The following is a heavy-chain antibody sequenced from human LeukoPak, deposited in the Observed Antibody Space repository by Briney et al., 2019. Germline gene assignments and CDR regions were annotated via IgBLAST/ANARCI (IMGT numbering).Heavy chain of an antibody. D-gene: IGHD2-2*01. CDR3: ARGRGCSSMSCYPDY. J-gene: IGHJ4*02. CDR1: GFTFSSYA. V-gene: IGHV3-23*01. Sequence: GGSLRLSCIASGFTFSSYAMSWVRQAPGKGLEWVSIVTYSGGSTFYADSVKGRFTISRDNSKNTLYLQMNSLRADDTAVYYCARGRGCSSMSCYPDYWGQGTLVTVSS. CDR2: VTYSGGST.